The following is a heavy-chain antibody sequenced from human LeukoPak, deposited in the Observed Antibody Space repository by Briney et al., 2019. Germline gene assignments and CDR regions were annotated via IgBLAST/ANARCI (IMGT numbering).Heavy chain of an antibody. Sequence: GAPVKVSCKASGYTFTSYDINWVRQATGQGLEWMGWMNPNSGNTGYAQKFQGRVTMTRNTSISTAYMELSSLRSEDTAVYYCARGNYDILTGYYFDYWGQGTLVTVSS. CDR2: MNPNSGNT. CDR3: ARGNYDILTGYYFDY. V-gene: IGHV1-8*01. D-gene: IGHD3-9*01. CDR1: GYTFTSYD. J-gene: IGHJ4*02.